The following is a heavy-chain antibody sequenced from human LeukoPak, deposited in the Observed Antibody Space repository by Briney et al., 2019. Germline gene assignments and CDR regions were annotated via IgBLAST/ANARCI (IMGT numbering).Heavy chain of an antibody. V-gene: IGHV4-4*07. CDR2: IHTSGST. CDR3: ARDHKSVVTLRANAFDI. D-gene: IGHD3-22*01. Sequence: PSETLSLTCTVYGGSISSYYWSWIRQPAGKGLEWIGRIHTSGSTNYNPSLKRRVTMSVDTSKNQFSLKLSSVTAADTAVYYCARDHKSVVTLRANAFDIWGQGTMVTVSS. J-gene: IGHJ3*02. CDR1: GGSISSYY.